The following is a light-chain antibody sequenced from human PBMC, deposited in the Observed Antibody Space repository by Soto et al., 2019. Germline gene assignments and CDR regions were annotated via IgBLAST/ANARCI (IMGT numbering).Light chain of an antibody. J-gene: IGLJ1*01. CDR3: QSYYSTLSARYV. Sequence: QSVLTQPPSVSGAPGQRVTISCTGSSSNIGAGYDVHWYQQRPGAAPKLLISANINRPSGVPDRFSGSKSVTSASLAITGLQADDEGDYYCQSYYSTLSARYVFGTGTKLTVL. CDR1: SSNIGAGYD. V-gene: IGLV1-40*01. CDR2: ANI.